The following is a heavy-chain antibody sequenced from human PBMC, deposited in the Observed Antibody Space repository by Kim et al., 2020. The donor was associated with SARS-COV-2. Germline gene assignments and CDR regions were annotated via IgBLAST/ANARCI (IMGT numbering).Heavy chain of an antibody. J-gene: IGHJ3*02. CDR2: IKSKTNGGTT. Sequence: GGSLRLSCAASGFSFNNVWMNWVRQVPGKGLEWVGRIKSKTNGGTTDYAAPVKGRFTISRDDSKNTLYLQMNSLKTEDTAVYYCTTDVGPEWEPFDAFDIWGQGTMVTVSS. V-gene: IGHV3-15*01. CDR3: TTDVGPEWEPFDAFDI. CDR1: GFSFNNVW. D-gene: IGHD1-26*01.